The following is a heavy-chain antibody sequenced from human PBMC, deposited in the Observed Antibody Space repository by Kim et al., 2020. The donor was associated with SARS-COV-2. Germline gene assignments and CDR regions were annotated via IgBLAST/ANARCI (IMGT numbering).Heavy chain of an antibody. Sequence: ASVKVSCKASGYTFTSYAMNWVRQAPGQGLEWMGWINTNTGNPTYAQGFTGRFVFSVDTSASTAYLQISSLKAEDTAVYYCARERVYYDILTVYRDHYYYSSMYVWGPGTPVTVSS. CDR1: GYTFTSYA. CDR3: ARERVYYDILTVYRDHYYYSSMYV. D-gene: IGHD3-9*01. V-gene: IGHV7-4-1*02. CDR2: INTNTGNP. J-gene: IGHJ6*02.